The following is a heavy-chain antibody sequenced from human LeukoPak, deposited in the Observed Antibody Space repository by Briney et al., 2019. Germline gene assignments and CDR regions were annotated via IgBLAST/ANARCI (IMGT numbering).Heavy chain of an antibody. CDR1: GFTFNSYA. J-gene: IGHJ5*01. D-gene: IGHD6-19*01. CDR3: TRAGYSSGFDS. Sequence: PGGSLRLSCVASGFTFNSYAMSWVRQAPGKGLEWVSAISGSGASTYYADAVKGRFTISRDNAKNTLYLQMNSLIAEDTAVYFCTRAGYSSGFDSWGQGTLVTVSS. CDR2: ISGSGAST. V-gene: IGHV3-23*01.